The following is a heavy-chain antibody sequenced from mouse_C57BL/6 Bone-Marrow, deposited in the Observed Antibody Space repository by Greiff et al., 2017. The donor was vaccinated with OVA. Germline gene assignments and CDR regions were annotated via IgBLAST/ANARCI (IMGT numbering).Heavy chain of an antibody. Sequence: EVQLQQSGPGLAKPSQPLSLTCSVTGYSITSDYWNWIRKFPGHKLEYMGYISYSGSTYYNPSLKSRISITRDTSKNQYYLQLNSVTTEDTATYYCARITTVVRGAMDYWGQGTSVTVSS. D-gene: IGHD1-1*01. V-gene: IGHV3-8*01. CDR1: GYSITSDY. CDR2: ISYSGST. J-gene: IGHJ4*01. CDR3: ARITTVVRGAMDY.